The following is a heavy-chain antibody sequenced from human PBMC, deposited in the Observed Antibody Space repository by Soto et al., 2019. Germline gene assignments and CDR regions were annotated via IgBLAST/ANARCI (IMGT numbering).Heavy chain of an antibody. V-gene: IGHV4-34*01. CDR3: ARHRGFGAPSP. CDR2: INHSGST. D-gene: IGHD3-10*01. J-gene: IGHJ4*02. CDR1: GGSFSGYY. Sequence: QVQLQQWGAGLLKPSETLSLTCAVYGGSFSGYYWSWIRQPPGKGLEWIGEINHSGSTNYNPSLKRRVTISVDTSKNQFSLKLSSVTAADTAVYYCARHRGFGAPSPWGQGTLVTVSS.